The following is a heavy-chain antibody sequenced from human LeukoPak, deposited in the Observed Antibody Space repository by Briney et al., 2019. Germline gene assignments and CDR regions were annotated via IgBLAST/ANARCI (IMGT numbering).Heavy chain of an antibody. CDR3: AREYSSSWSLRYYYYGMDV. D-gene: IGHD6-13*01. J-gene: IGHJ6*02. Sequence: GGSLRLSCAASGFTFSSYSMNWVRQAPGKGLEWVSSISSSSSYIYYADSVKGRFTISRDNAKSSLYLQMNSLRAEDTAVYYCAREYSSSWSLRYYYYGMDVWGQGTTVTVSS. CDR1: GFTFSSYS. CDR2: ISSSSSYI. V-gene: IGHV3-21*01.